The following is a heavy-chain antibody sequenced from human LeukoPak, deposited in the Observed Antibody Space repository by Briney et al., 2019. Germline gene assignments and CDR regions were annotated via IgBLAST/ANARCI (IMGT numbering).Heavy chain of an antibody. D-gene: IGHD6-19*01. CDR1: GFTFSSYE. CDR3: ARGYASAWCDY. V-gene: IGHV3-48*03. J-gene: IGHJ4*02. Sequence: GGSLRLSCAGSGFTFSSYEMNWVRQAPGQGLEWVSYISSRGDTIYYADSVRGRFTLYRDNAKNSLYLQVNSLRAEDTAVYYCARGYASAWCDYWGQGALVTVSS. CDR2: ISSRGDTI.